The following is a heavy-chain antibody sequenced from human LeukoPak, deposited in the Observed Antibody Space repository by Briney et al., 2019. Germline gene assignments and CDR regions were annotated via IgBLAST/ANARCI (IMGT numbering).Heavy chain of an antibody. CDR3: ARHDYSNSGFYYYMDV. D-gene: IGHD6-6*01. CDR1: GYSFSSYW. CDR2: IYPSDSDT. Sequence: GESLKISCKGSGYSFSSYWIGWVRQMPGKGLEWMGIIYPSDSDTRYSPSFQGQVTMSADKSISTAYLQWSSLKASDTATYYCARHDYSNSGFYYYMDVWGKGTTVTVSS. J-gene: IGHJ6*03. V-gene: IGHV5-51*01.